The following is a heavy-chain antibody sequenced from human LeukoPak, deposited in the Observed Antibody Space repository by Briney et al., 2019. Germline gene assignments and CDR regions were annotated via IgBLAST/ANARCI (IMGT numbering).Heavy chain of an antibody. CDR1: GFTFSTYW. CDR2: INNVGSSS. Sequence: PGGSLRLPCAASGFTFSTYWMHWVRQVPGKGLVWVSRINNVGSSSTYADSVKGRFTISRDNAENTLYLQMNSLRVEDTAVYYCARGLYYGMDVWGQGPTVTVSS. J-gene: IGHJ6*02. V-gene: IGHV3-74*01. CDR3: ARGLYYGMDV.